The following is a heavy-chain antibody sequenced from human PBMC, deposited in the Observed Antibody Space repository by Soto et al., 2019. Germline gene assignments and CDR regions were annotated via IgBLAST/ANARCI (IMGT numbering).Heavy chain of an antibody. J-gene: IGHJ4*02. CDR1: GFTFSDYY. V-gene: IGHV3-11*06. CDR3: ARGPILANGRRLDY. CDR2: ISTSSSYT. Sequence: PGGSLRLSCAASGFTFSDYYMSWIRQAPGKGLEWVSYISTSSSYTNHADSVKGRFTISRDNAKNSLYLQMNSLRAEDTAVYYCARGPILANGRRLDYWGQGTLVTVSS.